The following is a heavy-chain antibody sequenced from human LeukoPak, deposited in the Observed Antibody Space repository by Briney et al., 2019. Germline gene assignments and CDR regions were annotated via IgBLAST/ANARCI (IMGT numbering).Heavy chain of an antibody. CDR3: ARGWGRGVTGFGMDA. CDR1: GGSFSGYY. Sequence: SETLSLTCAVYGGSFSGYYWSWIRQPPGKGLEWIGEINHSGSTNYNPSLKSRVTISVDTSKNQFSLKLSSVTAADTAVYYCARGWGRGVTGFGMDAWGQGTTVTVSS. V-gene: IGHV4-34*01. CDR2: INHSGST. D-gene: IGHD3-10*01. J-gene: IGHJ6*02.